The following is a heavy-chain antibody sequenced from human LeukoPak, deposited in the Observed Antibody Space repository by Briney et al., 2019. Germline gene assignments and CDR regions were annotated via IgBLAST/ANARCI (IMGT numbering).Heavy chain of an antibody. V-gene: IGHV1-46*01. J-gene: IGHJ4*02. D-gene: IGHD3-22*01. CDR2: INPSGGST. Sequence: ASVKVSCKASGYTFTSHYMHWVRQAPGQGLEWMGIINPSGGSTSYAQKFQGRVTMTRDMSTSTVYMELSSLRSEDTAVYYCARASNGLALYDSGDYWGQGTLVTVSS. CDR3: ARASNGLALYDSGDY. CDR1: GYTFTSHY.